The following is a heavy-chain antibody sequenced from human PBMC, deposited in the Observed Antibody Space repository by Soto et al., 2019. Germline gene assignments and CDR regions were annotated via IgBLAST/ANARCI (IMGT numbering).Heavy chain of an antibody. CDR1: GGSISNYY. CDR2: IYYSGST. V-gene: IGHV4-59*08. J-gene: IGHJ4*02. Sequence: QVQLQESGPGLVKPSETLSLTCTVSGGSISNYYWSWIRQPPGEGLEWIGYIYYSGSTNYNPSLKSRVTISLDTSKNQFSLKLTSVTAADTALYYCARHRYSYGVYYFDYWGQGTLVTVSS. D-gene: IGHD5-18*01. CDR3: ARHRYSYGVYYFDY.